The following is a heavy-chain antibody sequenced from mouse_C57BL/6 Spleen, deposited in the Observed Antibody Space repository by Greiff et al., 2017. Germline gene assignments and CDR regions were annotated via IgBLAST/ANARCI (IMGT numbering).Heavy chain of an antibody. CDR1: GYAFSSSW. V-gene: IGHV1-82*01. CDR3: ARSYYGSSYVGSDAMDY. CDR2: IYPGDGDT. Sequence: QVQLQQSGPELVKPGASVKISCKASGYAFSSSWMNWVKQRPGKGLEWIGRIYPGDGDTTYNGKFKGKATLTADKSSSTAYMQLSSLTSEDSAVYFCARSYYGSSYVGSDAMDYWGQGTSVTVSS. D-gene: IGHD1-1*01. J-gene: IGHJ4*01.